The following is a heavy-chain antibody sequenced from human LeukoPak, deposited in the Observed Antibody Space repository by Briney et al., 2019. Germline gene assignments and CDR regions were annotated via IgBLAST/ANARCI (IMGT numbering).Heavy chain of an antibody. J-gene: IGHJ4*02. V-gene: IGHV3-48*03. CDR1: GFNFSSYE. Sequence: GGSLRLSCAASGFNFSSYEMNWVRQAPGKGLEWVSYISSRGSTIYYADSVKGRFTISRDNAKNSLYLQMNSLRAEDTAIYYCARDRDWNSGFDYWGQGTLVTVPS. D-gene: IGHD1-7*01. CDR3: ARDRDWNSGFDY. CDR2: ISSRGSTI.